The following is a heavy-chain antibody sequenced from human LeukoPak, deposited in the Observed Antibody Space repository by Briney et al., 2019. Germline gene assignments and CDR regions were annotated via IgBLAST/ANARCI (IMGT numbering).Heavy chain of an antibody. Sequence: PSENLSLTCAVYGGSFSGYYWSWIRQPPGKGLEWIGEINHSGSTNYNPSLKSRVTISVDTSKNQFSLKLSSVTAADTAVYYCAMKLWFGESYNWFDPWGQGTLVTVSS. CDR1: GGSFSGYY. J-gene: IGHJ5*02. CDR3: AMKLWFGESYNWFDP. V-gene: IGHV4-34*01. CDR2: INHSGST. D-gene: IGHD3-10*01.